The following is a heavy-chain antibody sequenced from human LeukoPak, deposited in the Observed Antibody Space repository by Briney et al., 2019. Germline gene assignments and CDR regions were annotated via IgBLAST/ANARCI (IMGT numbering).Heavy chain of an antibody. J-gene: IGHJ3*02. V-gene: IGHV3-74*01. CDR1: GFTFSSYW. CDR3: ARDPDSSGYYYDAFDI. CDR2: INSDGSST. D-gene: IGHD3-22*01. Sequence: PGGSLRLSCAASGFTFSSYWMHWVRQAPGKGLVWVSRINSDGSSTSYADSVKGRFTTSRDNAKNTLYLQMNSLRAEDTAVYYCARDPDSSGYYYDAFDIWGQGTMVTVSS.